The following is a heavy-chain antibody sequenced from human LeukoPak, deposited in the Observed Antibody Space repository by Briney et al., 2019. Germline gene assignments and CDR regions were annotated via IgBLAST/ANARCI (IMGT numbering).Heavy chain of an antibody. V-gene: IGHV1-24*01. J-gene: IGHJ4*02. D-gene: IGHD1-26*01. Sequence: ASVKVSCKVSGYTLTELSMHWVRQAPGKGLEWMGGFDPEDGETIYAQKFQGRVTMTEDTSTDTAYMELSSLRSEDTAVYYCARDHPIVGATPYFDYWGQGTLVTVSS. CDR3: ARDHPIVGATPYFDY. CDR1: GYTLTELS. CDR2: FDPEDGET.